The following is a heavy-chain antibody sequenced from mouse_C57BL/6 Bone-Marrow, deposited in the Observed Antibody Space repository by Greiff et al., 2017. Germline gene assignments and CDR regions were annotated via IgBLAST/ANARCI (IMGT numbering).Heavy chain of an antibody. CDR1: GFTISDAW. CDR2: IRNKANNHAT. CDR3: ARIYYYGLDY. D-gene: IGHD1-1*01. Sequence: EVKLMESGGGLVQPGGSMKLSCAASGFTISDAWMDWVRLSPEQGLEWVAEIRNKANNHATYYAASVKGRVTISRDDSKSSVYLQMNSLRAEDTGIYYCARIYYYGLDYWGQGTTLTVSA. V-gene: IGHV6-6*01. J-gene: IGHJ2*01.